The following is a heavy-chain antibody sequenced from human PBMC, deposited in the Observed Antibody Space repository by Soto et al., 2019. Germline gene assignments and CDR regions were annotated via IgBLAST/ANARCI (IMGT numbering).Heavy chain of an antibody. D-gene: IGHD7-27*01. Sequence: QVQLQESGPGLVKPSETLSLPCTVPGGSISSYYWSWIRQPPGKGLEWIVYVYYGGSTNYNPSLKIRVTIAVDTSKNQFSLMLSSVTAADTAVYYCACRWGTSFDIWGQGTLVTVSS. J-gene: IGHJ4*02. V-gene: IGHV4-59*01. CDR3: ACRWGTSFDI. CDR2: VYYGGST. CDR1: GGSISSYY.